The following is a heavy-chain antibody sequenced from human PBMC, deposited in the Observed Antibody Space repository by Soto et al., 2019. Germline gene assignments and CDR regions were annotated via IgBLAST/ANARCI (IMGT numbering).Heavy chain of an antibody. D-gene: IGHD4-17*01. CDR3: ARVRTADYGEFVGYYYGMDV. CDR1: GFTFSSYS. CDR2: ISSSSSYI. V-gene: IGHV3-21*01. J-gene: IGHJ6*02. Sequence: KSGGSLRLSCAASGFTFSSYSMNWVRQAPGKGLEWVSSISSSSSYIYYADSVKGRFTISRDNAKNSLYLQMNSLRAEDTAVYYCARVRTADYGEFVGYYYGMDVWGQGTTVTVSS.